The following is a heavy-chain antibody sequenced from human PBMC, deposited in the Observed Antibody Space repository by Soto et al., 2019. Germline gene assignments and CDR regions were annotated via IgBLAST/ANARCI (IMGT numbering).Heavy chain of an antibody. CDR3: ARELFGRSVWFDP. V-gene: IGHV4-59*01. CDR2: IYYRGST. D-gene: IGHD3-10*01. CDR1: GGSISSYY. Sequence: QVQLQESGPGLVKPSETLSLTCTVSGGSISSYYWSWIRQPPGKGLEWIGYIYYRGSTNYNPSLKSRVTIPVDTSKNQFALKLSSVTAADTAVYYCARELFGRSVWFDPLCQATLVTVSS. J-gene: IGHJ5*02.